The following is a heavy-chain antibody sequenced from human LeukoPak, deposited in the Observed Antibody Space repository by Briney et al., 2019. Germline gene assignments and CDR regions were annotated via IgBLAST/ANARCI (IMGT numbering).Heavy chain of an antibody. CDR1: GYTFTGYY. J-gene: IGHJ4*02. CDR3: ARGRFRRNNIVDTFNDY. D-gene: IGHD5-12*01. V-gene: IGHV1-2*02. Sequence: GASVKVSCKASGYTFTGYYMHWVRQAPGQGLEWMGWINPNSGGTNYAQKFQGRVTMTRDTSISTAYMELSRLRSDDTAVYYCARGRFRRNNIVDTFNDYWGQGTLVTVSS. CDR2: INPNSGGT.